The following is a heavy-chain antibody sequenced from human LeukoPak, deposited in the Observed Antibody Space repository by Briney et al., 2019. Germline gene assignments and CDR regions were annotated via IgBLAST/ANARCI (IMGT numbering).Heavy chain of an antibody. Sequence: GESLKISCKGSGYGFTNYWIGWVRQKPGKGLEYMGIIYPGDSDTRYSPSFQGQVTISADKSISTAYLQWSSLEASDTAMYYCARSGSSNSYFDYWGQGTLVTVSS. CDR1: GYGFTNYW. D-gene: IGHD4-11*01. CDR3: ARSGSSNSYFDY. J-gene: IGHJ4*02. V-gene: IGHV5-51*01. CDR2: IYPGDSDT.